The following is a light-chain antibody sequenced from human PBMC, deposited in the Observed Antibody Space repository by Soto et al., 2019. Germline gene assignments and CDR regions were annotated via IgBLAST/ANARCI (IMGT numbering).Light chain of an antibody. Sequence: QSVLTQPPSVSGAPGQRVTISCTGSSSNIGAGYDVHWYQQLPGTAPKFLIYGNSNRPSGVPDRFSGSKSGTSASLTISGLQAEDEADYYCCSYTSSSPYVFGTGTKVTVL. CDR2: GNS. V-gene: IGLV1-40*01. CDR3: CSYTSSSPYV. J-gene: IGLJ1*01. CDR1: SSNIGAGYD.